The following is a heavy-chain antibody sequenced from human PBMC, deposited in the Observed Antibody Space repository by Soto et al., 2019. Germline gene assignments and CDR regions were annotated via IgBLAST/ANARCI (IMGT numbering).Heavy chain of an antibody. Sequence: QSGPTLVNPTQTLTLTCTFSGFSLSTSGVGVGWIRQPPGKALEWLALLYWDDDKHYSPSLKSRLTITKDTPKNQVVLTMTNMDPVDTATYYCAHMSIAARGHNYFDYWGQGTLVTVSS. CDR3: AHMSIAARGHNYFDY. CDR1: GFSLSTSGVG. D-gene: IGHD6-6*01. J-gene: IGHJ4*02. CDR2: LYWDDDK. V-gene: IGHV2-5*02.